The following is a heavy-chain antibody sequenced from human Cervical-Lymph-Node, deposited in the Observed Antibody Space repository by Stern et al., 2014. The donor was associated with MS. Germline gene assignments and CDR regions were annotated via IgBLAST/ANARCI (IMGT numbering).Heavy chain of an antibody. D-gene: IGHD2/OR15-2a*01. V-gene: IGHV4-30-4*01. Sequence: QLQLQESGPGLVKPSQTLSLTCTVSGGSISSGDFYWTWIRQPPGKGLEWIGFIYFSGSTYYNPSLKSRLTIRVDTSRNQFSLKLSSVTAADTAVYFCASRGFYDGVVHWGQGTLVTVSS. CDR2: IYFSGST. J-gene: IGHJ5*02. CDR1: GGSISSGDFY. CDR3: ASRGFYDGVVH.